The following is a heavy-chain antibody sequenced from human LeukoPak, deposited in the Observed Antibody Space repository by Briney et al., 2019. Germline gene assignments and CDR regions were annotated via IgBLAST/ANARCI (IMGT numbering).Heavy chain of an antibody. J-gene: IGHJ5*02. Sequence: SETLSLTCTVSGGSISSGGYYWSWIRQHPGKGLEWIGYIYYSGSTYYNPSPKSRVTVSVDTSKNQFSLKLSSVTAADTAVYYCARDRVTTPGDNWFDPWGQGTLVTVSS. V-gene: IGHV4-31*03. CDR2: IYYSGST. CDR1: GGSISSGGYY. D-gene: IGHD4-17*01. CDR3: ARDRVTTPGDNWFDP.